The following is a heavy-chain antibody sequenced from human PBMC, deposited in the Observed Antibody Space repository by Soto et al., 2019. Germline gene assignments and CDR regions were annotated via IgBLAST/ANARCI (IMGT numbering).Heavy chain of an antibody. D-gene: IGHD6-6*01. V-gene: IGHV4-4*07. CDR2: IYTSGST. CDR3: ARWSIAARPSPAWGFDI. Sequence: SETLSLTCTVSGGSISSYYWSWIRQPAGKGLEWIGRIYTSGSTNYNPSLKSRVTMSVDTSKNQFSLKLSSVTAADTAVYYCARWSIAARPSPAWGFDIWGQGTMVTVSS. J-gene: IGHJ3*02. CDR1: GGSISSYY.